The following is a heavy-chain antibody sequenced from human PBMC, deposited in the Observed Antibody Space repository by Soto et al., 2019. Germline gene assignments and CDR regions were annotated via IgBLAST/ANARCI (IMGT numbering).Heavy chain of an antibody. J-gene: IGHJ4*02. CDR1: GGSVSSGSYY. D-gene: IGHD3-16*01. CDR2: INRSGST. V-gene: IGHV4-39*07. CDR3: ARLGDYVLDY. Sequence: PSETPSLTCTVSGGSVSSGSYYWSWIRQPPGKGLEWIGEINRSGSTNYNPSLKSRVTISVDTSKNQFSLKLSSVTAADTAVYYCARLGDYVLDYWGQGTLVTVSS.